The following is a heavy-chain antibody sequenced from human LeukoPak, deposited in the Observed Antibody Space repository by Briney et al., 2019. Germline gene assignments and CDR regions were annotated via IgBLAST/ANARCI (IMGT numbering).Heavy chain of an antibody. CDR2: IYYSGSI. D-gene: IGHD6-13*01. Sequence: SETLSLTCTVSGGSISSYYWNWIRLPPGKGLEWIGYIYYSGSINYNPSLKSRVTISVDTSKNQFSLKLSSVTAADTAVYYCARQQQLVLIDYWGQGTLVTVSS. CDR3: ARQQQLVLIDY. V-gene: IGHV4-59*01. CDR1: GGSISSYY. J-gene: IGHJ4*02.